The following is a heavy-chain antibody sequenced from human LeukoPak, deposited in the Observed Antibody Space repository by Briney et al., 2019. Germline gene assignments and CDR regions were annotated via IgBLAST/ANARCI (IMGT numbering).Heavy chain of an antibody. Sequence: TGGSLRVSCAASGFTFSSYWMHWVRQAPGKGLVWISRINSDGSGTSYADSVKGRFTISRDNAKNTLYLQMNSLRAEDTAVYYCARADDGANSWVNYWGQGTLVTVSS. CDR2: INSDGSGT. CDR3: ARADDGANSWVNY. D-gene: IGHD4-23*01. J-gene: IGHJ4*02. CDR1: GFTFSSYW. V-gene: IGHV3-74*01.